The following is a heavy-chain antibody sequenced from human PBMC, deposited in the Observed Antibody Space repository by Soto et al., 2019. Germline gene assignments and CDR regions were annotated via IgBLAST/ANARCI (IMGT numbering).Heavy chain of an antibody. CDR2: IYWDDAK. Sequence: QITLKESGPPLVKPTQTLTLTCTFSGFSLSASGVGVGWIRQPPGKALEWLAIIYWDDAKHYSPSLKSSLTTTKDPPKNQVGLKMPKKDPGEKATIYCAKKGGGDRILDYWGQGTLVTVSS. CDR3: AKKGGGDRILDY. J-gene: IGHJ4*02. CDR1: GFSLSASGVG. D-gene: IGHD3-16*01. V-gene: IGHV2-5*02.